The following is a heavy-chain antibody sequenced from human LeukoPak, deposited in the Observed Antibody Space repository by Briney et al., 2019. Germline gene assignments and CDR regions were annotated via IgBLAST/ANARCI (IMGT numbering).Heavy chain of an antibody. J-gene: IGHJ4*02. CDR3: ARSVAGRWFRQPGEGGYFDY. Sequence: SVKVSCKASGGTFSSYAISWVRQAPGQGLEWMGGIIPIFGTANYAQKFQGRVTITADKSTSTAYMELSSLRSEDTAVYYCARSVAGRWFRQPGEGGYFDYWGQGTLVTVSS. D-gene: IGHD7-27*01. V-gene: IGHV1-69*06. CDR1: GGTFSSYA. CDR2: IIPIFGTA.